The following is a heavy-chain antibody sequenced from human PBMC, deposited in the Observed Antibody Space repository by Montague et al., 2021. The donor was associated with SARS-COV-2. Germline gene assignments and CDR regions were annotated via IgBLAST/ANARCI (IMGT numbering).Heavy chain of an antibody. CDR2: IYYSGST. D-gene: IGHD6-13*01. Sequence: SETLSLTCTVSGGSISSRSYYWGWIRQLPGKGLEWIGSIYYSGSTYYNPSLKSRVTIPVDTSKNQFSLKLSSVTAADTAVYYCVRKEMKYSSIWSTGGNWFDPWGQGTLVTVSS. CDR1: GGSISSRSYY. CDR3: VRKEMKYSSIWSTGGNWFDP. V-gene: IGHV4-39*01. J-gene: IGHJ5*02.